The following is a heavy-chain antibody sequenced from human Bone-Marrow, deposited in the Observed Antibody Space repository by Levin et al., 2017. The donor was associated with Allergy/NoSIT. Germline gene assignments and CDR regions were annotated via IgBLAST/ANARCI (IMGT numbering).Heavy chain of an antibody. J-gene: IGHJ4*02. D-gene: IGHD3-16*01. CDR1: GFSFDDYA. CDR3: AKALGGRRATYSGWVVYVDH. V-gene: IGHV3-9*01. Sequence: LSLTCAASGFSFDDYAMHWVRQVPGKGLEWVSGISWNGAIIVYADSVKGRFTISRDNADNSLSLQMNSLRASASALYYCAKALGGRRATYSGWVVYVDHWGQGILGNVSS. CDR2: ISWNGAII.